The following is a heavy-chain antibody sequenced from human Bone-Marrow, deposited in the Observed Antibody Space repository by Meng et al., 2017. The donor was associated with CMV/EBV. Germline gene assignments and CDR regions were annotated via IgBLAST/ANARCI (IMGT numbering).Heavy chain of an antibody. V-gene: IGHV4-34*01. J-gene: IGHJ6*02. CDR1: GGSFSGYY. CDR3: ARDSSSRISNYYYGMHV. Sequence: SETLSLTCAVYGGSFSGYYWSWIRQPPGKGLEWIGEINHSGSTNYNPSLKSRVTISVDTSKNQFSLKLSSVTAADTAVYYCARDSSSRISNYYYGMHVWGQGTTVTVSS. CDR2: INHSGST. D-gene: IGHD6-6*01.